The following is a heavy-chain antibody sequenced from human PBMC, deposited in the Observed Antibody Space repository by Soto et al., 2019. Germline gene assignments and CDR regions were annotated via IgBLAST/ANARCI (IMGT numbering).Heavy chain of an antibody. CDR1: GCTFSSST. D-gene: IGHD3-16*01. Sequence: QVQLVQSGAEVKKPGSSGKVSCKASGCTFSSSTISWVRQAPGQGLDWMGRIIPILGIANYAQKFQGRVTITADKSTSTAYMELSSLRSEDTAVYYCARDGLGTFGSYYGMDVWGQGTKVTVSS. CDR2: IIPILGIA. CDR3: ARDGLGTFGSYYGMDV. J-gene: IGHJ6*02. V-gene: IGHV1-69*08.